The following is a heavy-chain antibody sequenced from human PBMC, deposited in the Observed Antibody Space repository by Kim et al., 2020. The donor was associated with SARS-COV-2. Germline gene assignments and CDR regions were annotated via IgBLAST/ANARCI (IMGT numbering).Heavy chain of an antibody. CDR3: AREAYCGGDCYWGGAGPIDY. D-gene: IGHD2-21*02. J-gene: IGHJ4*02. CDR1: GFTFSSYS. Sequence: GGSLRLSCAASGFTFSSYSMNWVRQAPGKGLEWVSSISSSSSYIYYADSVKGRFTISRDNAKNSLYLQMNSLRAEDTAVYYCAREAYCGGDCYWGGAGPIDYWGQGTLVTVSS. CDR2: ISSSSSYI. V-gene: IGHV3-21*01.